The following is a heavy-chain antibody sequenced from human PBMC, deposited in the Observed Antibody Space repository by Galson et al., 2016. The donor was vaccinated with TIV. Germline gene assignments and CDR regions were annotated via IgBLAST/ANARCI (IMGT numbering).Heavy chain of an antibody. Sequence: LRLSCAASGFPFSSYTMHWVRQAPGKGLEWVALIYDDGRKMYADSVQGRFTISRDSSKNVLYLQMTSLRGDDTAVYFCARDRRHCGNECFLRYYYGMDVWGQGTAVTVSS. CDR1: GFPFSSYT. CDR3: ARDRRHCGNECFLRYYYGMDV. CDR2: IYDDGRKM. J-gene: IGHJ6*02. D-gene: IGHD2-21*01. V-gene: IGHV3-30*14.